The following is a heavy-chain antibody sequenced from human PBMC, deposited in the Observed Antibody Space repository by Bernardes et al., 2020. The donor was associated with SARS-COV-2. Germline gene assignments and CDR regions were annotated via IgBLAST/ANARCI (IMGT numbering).Heavy chain of an antibody. D-gene: IGHD2-15*01. J-gene: IGHJ4*02. Sequence: ASVKVSCKASGYSFPDYGFAWVRQAPGHGLEWMGWINISSGKTSYAQKFQGRVTMTTDTSTSTAYMELRSLRSDDTAVYYCARDVRVVGAHQDYWGQGTLVTVST. CDR1: GYSFPDYG. CDR2: INISSGKT. CDR3: ARDVRVVGAHQDY. V-gene: IGHV1-18*01.